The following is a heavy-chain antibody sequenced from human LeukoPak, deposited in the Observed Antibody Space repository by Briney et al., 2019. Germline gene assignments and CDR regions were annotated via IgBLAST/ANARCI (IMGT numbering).Heavy chain of an antibody. CDR2: IYYSGST. V-gene: IGHV4-31*03. CDR3: ARFQDYYDSNHDAFGI. Sequence: PSETLSLTCTVSGGSISSGGYYWSWIRQHPGKGLEWIGYIYYSGSTYYNPSLKSRVTISVDTSKNQFSLKLSSVTAADTAVYYCARFQDYYDSNHDAFGIWGQGTMVTVSS. CDR1: GGSISSGGYY. J-gene: IGHJ3*02. D-gene: IGHD3-22*01.